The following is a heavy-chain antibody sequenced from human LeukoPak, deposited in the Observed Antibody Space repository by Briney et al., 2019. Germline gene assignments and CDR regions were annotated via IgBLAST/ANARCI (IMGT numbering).Heavy chain of an antibody. CDR2: INPNSGGT. CDR1: GYTFTGYY. Sequence: ASVTVSCKASGYTFTGYYMHWVRQAPGQGLEWMGWINPNSGGTNYAQKFQGRVTMTRDTSISTAYMELSRLRSDDTAVYYCARVDIVATIYNWFDPWGQGTLVTVSS. J-gene: IGHJ5*02. D-gene: IGHD5-12*01. V-gene: IGHV1-2*02. CDR3: ARVDIVATIYNWFDP.